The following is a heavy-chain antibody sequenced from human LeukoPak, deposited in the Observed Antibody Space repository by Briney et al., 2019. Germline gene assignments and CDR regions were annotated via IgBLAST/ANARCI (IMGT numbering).Heavy chain of an antibody. J-gene: IGHJ6*02. Sequence: GGSLRLSCAASGFTFSSYGMHWVRQAPGKGLEWVAVIWYDGGNKYYADSVKGRFTISRDNSKNTLYLQMNSLRAEDTAVYYCARDLEDQSSGWYADYYYYGMDVWGQGTTATVSS. D-gene: IGHD6-19*01. CDR3: ARDLEDQSSGWYADYYYYGMDV. CDR2: IWYDGGNK. V-gene: IGHV3-33*01. CDR1: GFTFSSYG.